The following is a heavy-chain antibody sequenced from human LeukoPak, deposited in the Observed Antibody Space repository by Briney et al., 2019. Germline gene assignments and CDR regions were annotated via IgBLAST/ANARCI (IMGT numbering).Heavy chain of an antibody. CDR2: IKQDGSEK. Sequence: GGSLRLSCAASGFTFSSYWMSWVRQAPGKGLEWVANIKQDGSEKYYVDSVKGRFTISRDNAKNSLYLQMNSLRAEDTAVYYCAREGPMYYYDTSGMDVWGQGTTVTVSS. J-gene: IGHJ6*02. CDR1: GFTFSSYW. V-gene: IGHV3-7*01. CDR3: AREGPMYYYDTSGMDV. D-gene: IGHD3-22*01.